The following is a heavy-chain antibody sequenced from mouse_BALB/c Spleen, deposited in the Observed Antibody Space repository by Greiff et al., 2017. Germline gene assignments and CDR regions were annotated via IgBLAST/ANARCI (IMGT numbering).Heavy chain of an antibody. V-gene: IGHV5-17*02. CDR2: ISSGSSTI. CDR1: GFTFSSFG. CDR3: ARCPYYYGSSYAMDY. D-gene: IGHD1-1*01. J-gene: IGHJ4*01. Sequence: EVQGVESGGGLVQPGGSRKLSCAASGFTFSSFGMHWVRQAPEKGLEWVAYISSGSSTIYYADTVKGRFTISRDNPKNTLFLQMTSLRSEDTAMYYCARCPYYYGSSYAMDYWGQGTSVTVSS.